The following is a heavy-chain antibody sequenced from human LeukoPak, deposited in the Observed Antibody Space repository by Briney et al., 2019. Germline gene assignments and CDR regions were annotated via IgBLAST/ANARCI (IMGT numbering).Heavy chain of an antibody. CDR3: ARDFVVVPAAIHYFDY. CDR1: GFTFSSYS. J-gene: IGHJ4*02. V-gene: IGHV3-21*01. Sequence: PGGSLRLSCAASGFTFSSYSMNWVRQAPGKGLEWVSSISSSSSYIYYADSVKGRFTISRDNAKNSLYLQMNSLRAEDTAVYYCARDFVVVPAAIHYFDYWGQGTPVTVSS. CDR2: ISSSSSYI. D-gene: IGHD2-2*01.